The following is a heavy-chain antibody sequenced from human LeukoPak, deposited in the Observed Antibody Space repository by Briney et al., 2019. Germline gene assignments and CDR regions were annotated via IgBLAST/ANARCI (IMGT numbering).Heavy chain of an antibody. D-gene: IGHD3-22*01. Sequence: GGSLRLSCAASGFTFSSYAMSWVRQAPGKGLEWVSAISGSGGSTYYADSVKGRFTISRDNSKNTLYLQVNSLRAEDTAVYYCAKDDLDSSGYYLLYYYYYYGMDVWGQGTTVTVSS. V-gene: IGHV3-23*01. CDR3: AKDDLDSSGYYLLYYYYYYGMDV. CDR1: GFTFSSYA. CDR2: ISGSGGST. J-gene: IGHJ6*02.